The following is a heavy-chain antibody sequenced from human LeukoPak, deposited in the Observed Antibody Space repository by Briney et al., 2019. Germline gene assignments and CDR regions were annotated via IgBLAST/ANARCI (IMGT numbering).Heavy chain of an antibody. J-gene: IGHJ4*02. D-gene: IGHD4-17*01. CDR3: AKRPSDYGDYVSYFDY. Sequence: GGSLRPSCAASGFSFISYGMHWVRQAPGKGLEWVGVISDDGRSKDYADSVKGRFTISRDNSKVTLYLQMNSLRDEDTAVYYCAKRPSDYGDYVSYFDYWGQGTLVTVSS. CDR2: ISDDGRSK. V-gene: IGHV3-30*18. CDR1: GFSFISYG.